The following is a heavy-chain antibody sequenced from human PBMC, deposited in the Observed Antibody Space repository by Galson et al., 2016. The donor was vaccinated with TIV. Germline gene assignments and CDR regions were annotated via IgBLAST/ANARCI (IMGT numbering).Heavy chain of an antibody. D-gene: IGHD6-19*01. J-gene: IGHJ3*02. CDR1: GGSFSGHY. CDR2: ISLSGNT. CDR3: ARHSTSGFPGIEVAARRRPFDI. Sequence: ETLSLTCAVSGGSFSGHYWSWIRQSPGKGLEWIGEISLSGNTNYNPSLKSRVAMSIDTSENHFSVKLTSVTAADTAVYYCARHSTSGFPGIEVAARRRPFDIWGQGTLVIVSS. V-gene: IGHV4-34*01.